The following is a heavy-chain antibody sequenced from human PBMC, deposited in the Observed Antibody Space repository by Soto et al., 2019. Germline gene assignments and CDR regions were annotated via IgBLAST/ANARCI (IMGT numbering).Heavy chain of an antibody. CDR1: GFTFSSYA. Sequence: PGGSLRLSCAASGFTFSSYAMSWVRQAPGKGLEWVSAISGSGGSTYYADSVKGRFTISRDNSKNTLYLQMNSLRAEDTAVYYCAKDLSPLSRIYGSGPFDYWGQGTLVTVSS. J-gene: IGHJ4*02. V-gene: IGHV3-23*01. CDR2: ISGSGGST. CDR3: AKDLSPLSRIYGSGPFDY. D-gene: IGHD3-10*01.